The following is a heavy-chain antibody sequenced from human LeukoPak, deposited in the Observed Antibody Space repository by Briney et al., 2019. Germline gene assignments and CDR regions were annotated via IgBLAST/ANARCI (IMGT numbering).Heavy chain of an antibody. CDR3: AKGGSGTYYYYYMDV. Sequence: GGSLRLSCAASGFTFRSYGMHWVRQAPGKGLEWVAFIRYDGSSKYYADSVKGRFTISRDNSKNTLYVQMNSLRAEDTAVYYCAKGGSGTYYYYYMDVWGKGTTVTVSS. J-gene: IGHJ6*03. V-gene: IGHV3-30*02. CDR2: IRYDGSSK. D-gene: IGHD1-26*01. CDR1: GFTFRSYG.